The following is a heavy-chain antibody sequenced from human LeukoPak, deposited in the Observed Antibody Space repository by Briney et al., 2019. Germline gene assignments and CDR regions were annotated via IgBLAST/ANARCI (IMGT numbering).Heavy chain of an antibody. J-gene: IGHJ4*02. D-gene: IGHD3-22*01. Sequence: SETLSLTCTVSGGSISSSSYYWGWIRQPPGKGLEWIGSIYYSGSTYYNPSLKSRVTISVDTSKNQFSLELSSVTAADTAVYYCARGVVYYDSSGYKGVFDYWGQGTLVTVSS. V-gene: IGHV4-39*01. CDR3: ARGVVYYDSSGYKGVFDY. CDR1: GGSISSSSYY. CDR2: IYYSGST.